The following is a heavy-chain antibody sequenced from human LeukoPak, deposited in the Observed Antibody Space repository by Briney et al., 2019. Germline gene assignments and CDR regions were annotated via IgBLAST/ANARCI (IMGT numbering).Heavy chain of an antibody. J-gene: IGHJ4*02. D-gene: IGHD2-2*01. V-gene: IGHV3-23*01. CDR2: ISGSGGST. CDR3: AKDGYCSSTSCYAADGFDY. CDR1: GFTFSIYA. Sequence: GGSLRLSCAAYGFTFSIYAMSWVRQAPGKGLEWVSAISGSGGSTYYADSVKGRFTISRDNSKNTLYLQMNSLRAEDTAVYYCAKDGYCSSTSCYAADGFDYWGQGTLVTVSS.